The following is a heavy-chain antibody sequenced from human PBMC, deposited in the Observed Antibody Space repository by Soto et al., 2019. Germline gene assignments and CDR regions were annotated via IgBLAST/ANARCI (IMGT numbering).Heavy chain of an antibody. CDR1: GFTFSDSA. CDR2: IRSKTKSYAT. V-gene: IGHV3-73*01. D-gene: IGHD3-22*01. CDR3: TRPDSSGYPHYYYYGMDV. Sequence: PGGSLRLSCAASGFTFSDSAMHWVRQASGKGLEWVGRIRSKTKSYATAYAASVKGRFTISRDDSKKMVYLQMNSLKTEDTAVYYCTRPDSSGYPHYYYYGMDVWGQGTTVTV. J-gene: IGHJ6*02.